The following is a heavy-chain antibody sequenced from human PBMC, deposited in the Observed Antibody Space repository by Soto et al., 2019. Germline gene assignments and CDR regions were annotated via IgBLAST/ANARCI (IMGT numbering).Heavy chain of an antibody. V-gene: IGHV3-74*01. J-gene: IGHJ5*02. CDR3: TRDSRNSGLDP. Sequence: GGSLRLSCAASGFTFSNYWMHWVRQAPGKGLVWVSCINSVGKTTSHADSVKGRFTISRDNAKNTLYLQMNSLRDEDTAVYYCTRDSRNSGLDPWGQGALVTVSS. CDR2: INSVGKTT. CDR1: GFTFSNYW.